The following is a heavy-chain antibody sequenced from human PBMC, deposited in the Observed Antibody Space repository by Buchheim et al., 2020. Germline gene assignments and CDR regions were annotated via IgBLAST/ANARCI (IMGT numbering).Heavy chain of an antibody. D-gene: IGHD3-3*01. J-gene: IGHJ5*02. CDR2: INQDGSEK. CDR1: GFTFSDYW. Sequence: EVQLVDSGGGLVQPGGSLRLSCAASGFTFSDYWMSWVRQAPGKGLEWVANINQDGSEKCYVDSVKGRFTISRDNAKNSLDLQMNSLRAEDTAVYYCARGGGHYFGPWGQGTL. CDR3: ARGGGHYFGP. V-gene: IGHV3-7*01.